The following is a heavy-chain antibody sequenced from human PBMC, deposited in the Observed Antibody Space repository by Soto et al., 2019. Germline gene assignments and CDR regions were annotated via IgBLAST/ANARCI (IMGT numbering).Heavy chain of an antibody. V-gene: IGHV4-59*01. J-gene: IGHJ4*02. CDR2: IYHSGST. D-gene: IGHD3-22*01. Sequence: QVQLQESGPGLVKPSETLSLTCTVSDASISSYYWSWIRKSPGKGLEWIGYIYHSGSTNYNPSLKSRVTISIDTSKNQFSLKLSSVTAADTAVYYCASDSSGYYFAYWGQGTLVTVSS. CDR1: DASISSYY. CDR3: ASDSSGYYFAY.